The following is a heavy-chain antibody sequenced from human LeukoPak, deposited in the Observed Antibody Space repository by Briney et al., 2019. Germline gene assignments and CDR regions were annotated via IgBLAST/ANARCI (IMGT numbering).Heavy chain of an antibody. Sequence: GGSLRLSCAASGFTFSSYWMNWARQAPGKGLEWVASINHNGNVNYYVDSVKGRFTISRDNAKNTLYLQMNSLRAEDTAVYYCAKEFSRNYWGQGTLVTVSS. CDR3: AKEFSRNY. J-gene: IGHJ4*02. D-gene: IGHD2-8*01. V-gene: IGHV3-7*03. CDR1: GFTFSSYW. CDR2: INHNGNVN.